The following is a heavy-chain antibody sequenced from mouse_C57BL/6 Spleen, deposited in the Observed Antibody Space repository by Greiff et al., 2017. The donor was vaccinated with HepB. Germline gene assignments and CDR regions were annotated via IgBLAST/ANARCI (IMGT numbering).Heavy chain of an antibody. Sequence: EVNVVESGGGLVKPGGSLKLSCAASGFTFSDYGMHWVRQAPEKGLEWVAYISSGSSTIYYADTVKGRFTISRDNAKNTLFLQMTSLMSEDTAMYYCARRWDVWYFDVWGTGTTVTVSS. CDR1: GFTFSDYG. CDR3: ARRWDVWYFDV. V-gene: IGHV5-17*01. CDR2: ISSGSSTI. D-gene: IGHD4-1*01. J-gene: IGHJ1*03.